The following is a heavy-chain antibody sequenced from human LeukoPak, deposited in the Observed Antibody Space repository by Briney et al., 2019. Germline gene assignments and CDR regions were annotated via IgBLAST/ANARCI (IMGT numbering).Heavy chain of an antibody. J-gene: IGHJ4*02. Sequence: PGGSLRLSCAASGFNFNIYAMSWVRQAPGKGLEWVSVIYSGGSTYYADSVKGRFTISRDNSKNTPYLQMNSLRAEDTAVYYCARDPGGNYFDYWGQGTLVTVSS. CDR2: IYSGGST. CDR3: ARDPGGNYFDY. D-gene: IGHD1-1*01. V-gene: IGHV3-53*01. CDR1: GFNFNIYA.